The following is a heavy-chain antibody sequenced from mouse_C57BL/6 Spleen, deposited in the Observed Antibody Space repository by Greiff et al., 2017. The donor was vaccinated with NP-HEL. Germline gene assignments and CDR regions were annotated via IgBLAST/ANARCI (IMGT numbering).Heavy chain of an antibody. D-gene: IGHD2-4*01. V-gene: IGHV1-59*01. CDR1: GYTFTSYW. J-gene: IGHJ2*01. CDR3: ARGDYDSFFV. CDR2: IDPSDSYT. Sequence: VQLQQPGAELVRPGTSVKLSCKASGYTFTSYWMHWVKQRPGQGLEWIGVIDPSDSYTNYNQKFKGKATLTVDTSSSTAYMQLSSLTSEDSAVYYCARGDYDSFFVWGQGTTLTVSS.